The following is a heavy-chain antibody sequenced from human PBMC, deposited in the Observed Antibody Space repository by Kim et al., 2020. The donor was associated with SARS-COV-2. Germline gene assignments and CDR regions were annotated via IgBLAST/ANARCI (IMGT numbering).Heavy chain of an antibody. CDR3: ARDFSGSYGYNWFDP. V-gene: IGHV1-69*13. CDR1: GGTFSSYA. D-gene: IGHD3-10*01. J-gene: IGHJ5*02. CDR2: IIPIFGTA. Sequence: SVKVSCKASGGTFSSYAISWVRQAPGQGLEWMGWIIPIFGTANYAQKFQGRVTITADESTSTAYMELSSLRSEDTAVYYCARDFSGSYGYNWFDPWGQGTLVTVSS.